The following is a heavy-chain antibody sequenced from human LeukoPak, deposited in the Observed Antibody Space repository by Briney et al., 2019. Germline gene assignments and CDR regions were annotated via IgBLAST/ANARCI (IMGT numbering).Heavy chain of an antibody. V-gene: IGHV3-21*01. Sequence: GGSLRLSCAASGFTFSSYSMNWVRQAPGKGREWVSSISSSSSYIYYADSVKGRFTISRDNAKTSLYLQMNSLRAEDTAVYYCASGNFDYWGQGSLVTVSS. CDR2: ISSSSSYI. J-gene: IGHJ4*02. D-gene: IGHD1-1*01. CDR1: GFTFSSYS. CDR3: ASGNFDY.